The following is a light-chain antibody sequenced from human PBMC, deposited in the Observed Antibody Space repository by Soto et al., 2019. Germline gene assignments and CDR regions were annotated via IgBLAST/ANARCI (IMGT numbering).Light chain of an antibody. V-gene: IGLV2-14*01. Sequence: QSALTQPASVSGSPGQSITISCTGTSSDVGGYNYVSWYQQHPGKAPKVMICDVSNRPSGVSNRFSGSKSGNTASLTISGLQGEDEADYYCSSYTSSNTVVFGGGTKLTVL. J-gene: IGLJ2*01. CDR2: DVS. CDR1: SSDVGGYNY. CDR3: SSYTSSNTVV.